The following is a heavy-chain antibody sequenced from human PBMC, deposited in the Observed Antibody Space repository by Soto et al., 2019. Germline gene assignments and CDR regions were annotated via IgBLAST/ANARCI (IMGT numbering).Heavy chain of an antibody. J-gene: IGHJ6*02. Sequence: SETLSLTCAVYGGSFSGYYWSWIRQPPGKGLEWIGEINHSGSTNYNPSLKSRVTISVDTSKNQFSLKLSSVTAADTAVYYCARGESSGWPGYYYYGMDVWGQGTTVTVSS. CDR1: GGSFSGYY. CDR2: INHSGST. V-gene: IGHV4-34*01. CDR3: ARGESSGWPGYYYYGMDV. D-gene: IGHD6-25*01.